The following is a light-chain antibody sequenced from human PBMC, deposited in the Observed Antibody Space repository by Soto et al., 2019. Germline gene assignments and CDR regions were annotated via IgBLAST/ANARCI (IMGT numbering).Light chain of an antibody. Sequence: EIVMTQSPATLSVSPGERATLSCRASQSVSSNLAWFQQKPGQAPRLLIYGASTRATGIPARFSGTGSGTEFTLTISSLQSEDFAVYYCQQYNNWPPYTFGQGTKREIK. J-gene: IGKJ2*01. CDR1: QSVSSN. V-gene: IGKV3-15*01. CDR3: QQYNNWPPYT. CDR2: GAS.